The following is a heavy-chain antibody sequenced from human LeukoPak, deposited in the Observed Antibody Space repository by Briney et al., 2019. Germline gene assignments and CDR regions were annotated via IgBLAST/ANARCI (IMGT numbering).Heavy chain of an antibody. CDR1: GFTFSSYS. D-gene: IGHD3-22*01. CDR3: ASTRGYYYDSSASTIDY. V-gene: IGHV3-21*01. J-gene: IGHJ4*02. Sequence: GGSLRLSCAASGFTFSSYSMNWVRQAPGKGLEWVSSISSSSSYIYYADSVKGRFTISRDNAKNSLYLEMNSLRAEDTAVYYCASTRGYYYDSSASTIDYWGQGTLVTVSS. CDR2: ISSSSSYI.